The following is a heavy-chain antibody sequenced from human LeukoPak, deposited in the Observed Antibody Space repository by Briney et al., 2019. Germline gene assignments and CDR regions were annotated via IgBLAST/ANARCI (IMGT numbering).Heavy chain of an antibody. CDR1: GGSISSYY. Sequence: SETLSLTCTVSGGSISSYYWSWIRQPPGKGLEWIGHIYYSGSTNYNPSLKSRITISVDTSKNQFSLKLSSVTAADTAVYYCARDPIAAAGTEENDAFDIWGQGTMVTVSS. D-gene: IGHD6-13*01. J-gene: IGHJ3*02. CDR3: ARDPIAAAGTEENDAFDI. V-gene: IGHV4-59*12. CDR2: IYYSGST.